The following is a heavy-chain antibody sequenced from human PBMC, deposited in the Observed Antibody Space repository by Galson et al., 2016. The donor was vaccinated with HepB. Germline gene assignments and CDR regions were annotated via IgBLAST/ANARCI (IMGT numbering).Heavy chain of an antibody. V-gene: IGHV1-46*03. J-gene: IGHJ4*02. CDR1: GYTFTSCN. CDR2: INPDGGGS. D-gene: IGHD3-16*01. Sequence: SVKVSCKASGYTFTSCNVHWVRQAPGQGLEWMGFINPDGGGSAYAQKFRGRVTMTRDTSTSTVYMERSSLTSEDTAVYYCAIIMTTPGAFDYWGQGTLVTVSS. CDR3: AIIMTTPGAFDY.